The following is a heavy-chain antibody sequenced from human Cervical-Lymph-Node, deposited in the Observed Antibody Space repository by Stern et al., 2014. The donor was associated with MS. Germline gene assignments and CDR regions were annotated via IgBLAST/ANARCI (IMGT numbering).Heavy chain of an antibody. CDR2: IGTAGDT. J-gene: IGHJ6*02. CDR1: GFTFSSYD. Sequence: EVQLVESGGGLVQPGGSLRLSCAASGFTFSSYDMHWVRQATGKGLEWVSAIGTAGDTYYTGSVKGRVTSSRENAKNSLYLQMNSLRAGDTAVYYCARAGYCSSTSCYTDYYYYGMDVWGQGTTVTVSS. V-gene: IGHV3-13*01. D-gene: IGHD2-2*02. CDR3: ARAGYCSSTSCYTDYYYYGMDV.